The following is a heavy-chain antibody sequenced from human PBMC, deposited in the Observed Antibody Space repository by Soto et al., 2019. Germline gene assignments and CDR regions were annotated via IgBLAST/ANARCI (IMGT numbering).Heavy chain of an antibody. Sequence: GGSLRLSCAASGFTFSSYAMSWVRQAPGKGLEWVSAISGSGGSTYYADSVKGRFTISRDNSKNTLYLQMNSLRAEDTAVYYCAKDAERLVVVVAAAAFDIWGQGTMVTVSS. CDR2: ISGSGGST. J-gene: IGHJ3*02. CDR3: AKDAERLVVVVAAAAFDI. V-gene: IGHV3-23*01. D-gene: IGHD2-15*01. CDR1: GFTFSSYA.